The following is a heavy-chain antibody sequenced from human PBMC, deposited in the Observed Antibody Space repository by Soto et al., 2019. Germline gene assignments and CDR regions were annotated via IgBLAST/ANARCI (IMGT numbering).Heavy chain of an antibody. V-gene: IGHV4-30-2*01. J-gene: IGHJ4*02. CDR1: GGSISSGGYS. CDR2: IYHSGST. D-gene: IGHD2-15*01. Sequence: QLQLQESGSGLVKPSQTLSLTCAVSGGSISSGGYSWSWIRQPPGKGLEWIGYIYHSGSTYYNPSLKSRVTTSVGRFKTQFSLKLSSVTAADTAVYYCARGQVVAAQHWGQGTLVTVSS. CDR3: ARGQVVAAQH.